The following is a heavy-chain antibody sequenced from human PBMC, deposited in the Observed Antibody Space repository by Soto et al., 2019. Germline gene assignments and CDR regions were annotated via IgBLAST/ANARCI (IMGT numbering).Heavy chain of an antibody. V-gene: IGHV3-23*01. Sequence: GGSLRLSCAASGFTFSSYAMSWVRQAPGKGLEWVSAISGSGGSTYYADSVKGRFTISRDNSKNTLYLQMNSLRAEDTAVYYCANWGAGTPIFDYWGQGTLVTVSS. CDR2: ISGSGGST. CDR1: GFTFSSYA. D-gene: IGHD6-13*01. J-gene: IGHJ4*02. CDR3: ANWGAGTPIFDY.